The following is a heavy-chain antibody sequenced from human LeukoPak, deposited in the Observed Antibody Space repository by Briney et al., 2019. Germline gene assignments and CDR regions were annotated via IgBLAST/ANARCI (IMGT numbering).Heavy chain of an antibody. CDR1: GFTFDDYA. J-gene: IGHJ4*02. Sequence: SLRLSCAASGFTFDDYAMHWVRQAPGKGLEWVSGISWNSGSIGYADSVKGRFTISRDNAKNSLYLQMNSLRAEDMALYYCAKDATGIAAAGIDYWGQGTLVTVSS. CDR3: AKDATGIAAAGIDY. CDR2: ISWNSGSI. D-gene: IGHD6-13*01. V-gene: IGHV3-9*03.